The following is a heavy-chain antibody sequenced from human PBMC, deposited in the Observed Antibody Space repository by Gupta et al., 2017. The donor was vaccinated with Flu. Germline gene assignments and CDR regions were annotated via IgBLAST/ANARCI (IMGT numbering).Heavy chain of an antibody. J-gene: IGHJ3*02. Sequence: RQAPGKGLVWVARINSDGSSTSYADYVKGRFTISRDNAKNTLYLEMNSLRAEDTAVYYCTRVGSGRYGAFDIWGQGTMVTVSS. CDR2: INSDGSST. V-gene: IGHV3-74*01. D-gene: IGHD6-19*01. CDR3: TRVGSGRYGAFDI.